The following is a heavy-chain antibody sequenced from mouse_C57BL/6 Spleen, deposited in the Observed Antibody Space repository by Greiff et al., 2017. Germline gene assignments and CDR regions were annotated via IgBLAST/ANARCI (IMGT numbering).Heavy chain of an antibody. J-gene: IGHJ4*01. CDR2: IRNKANNHAT. D-gene: IGHD2-4*01. Sequence: EVKLVESGGGLVQPGGSMKLSCAASGFTFSDAWMDWVRQSPEKGLEWVAEIRNKANNHATYYAESVKGRFTISRDDSKSSVYLQMNSLRAEDTGIYYGTSPPIYYDYDGYAMDYWGQGTSVTVSS. CDR3: TSPPIYYDYDGYAMDY. V-gene: IGHV6-6*01. CDR1: GFTFSDAW.